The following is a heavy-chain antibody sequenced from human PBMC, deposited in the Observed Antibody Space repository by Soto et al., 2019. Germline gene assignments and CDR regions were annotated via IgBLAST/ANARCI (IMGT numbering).Heavy chain of an antibody. CDR1: GYSFTSYW. D-gene: IGHD6-13*01. J-gene: IGHJ4*02. CDR3: AKYIARPGTRQFDY. CDR2: IYPGDSDT. V-gene: IGHV5-51*01. Sequence: PGESLKISCKGSGYSFTSYWIVRVRQMPGKGLEWMGIIYPGDSDTRYSPSFQGQVTISADKSISTLYLQMSSVSAEDAAKYFCAKYIARPGTRQFDYWGQGALVTVSS.